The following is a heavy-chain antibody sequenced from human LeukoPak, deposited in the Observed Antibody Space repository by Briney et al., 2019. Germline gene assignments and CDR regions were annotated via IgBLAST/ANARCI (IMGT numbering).Heavy chain of an antibody. CDR2: IDPKSGVR. Sequence: ASVKVSCKASGYTFTDHYIHWVRQAPGEGLEWMGRIDPKSGVRDYPQKFQGRVAMTRDTSINTVYMELSSLRSDDTAVYYCARATVAVVGDGHNFPYWGQGTLVTVSS. CDR1: GYTFTDHY. D-gene: IGHD5-24*01. V-gene: IGHV1-2*06. CDR3: ARATVAVVGDGHNFPY. J-gene: IGHJ4*02.